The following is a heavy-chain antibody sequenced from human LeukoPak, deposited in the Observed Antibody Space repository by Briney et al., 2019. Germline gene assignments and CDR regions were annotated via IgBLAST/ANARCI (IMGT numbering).Heavy chain of an antibody. CDR3: ARAPITSPFYFDY. CDR2: INWSGGST. V-gene: IGHV3-20*04. Sequence: GGSLRLSCTASGFAFDEHGMSWVRQVPGMGLEWVSGINWSGGSTGYADPLRGRFAISRDNAKNSLYLQMDSLRAEDTALYYCARAPITSPFYFDYWGQGTLVTVSS. J-gene: IGHJ4*02. CDR1: GFAFDEHG. D-gene: IGHD2-2*01.